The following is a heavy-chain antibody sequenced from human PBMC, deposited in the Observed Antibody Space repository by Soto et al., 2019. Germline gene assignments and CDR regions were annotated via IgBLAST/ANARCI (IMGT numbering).Heavy chain of an antibody. D-gene: IGHD3-10*01. J-gene: IGHJ5*02. Sequence: SETLSLTCAVYGGSFSGYYWSWIRQPPGKGLEWFGEINHSGSTNYNPSLKSRVTISVDTSKNQFSLKLSSVTAADTAAYYCARVPFTYYYGSGRPAGVWFDPWGQGTLVTVSS. CDR3: ARVPFTYYYGSGRPAGVWFDP. V-gene: IGHV4-34*01. CDR2: INHSGST. CDR1: GGSFSGYY.